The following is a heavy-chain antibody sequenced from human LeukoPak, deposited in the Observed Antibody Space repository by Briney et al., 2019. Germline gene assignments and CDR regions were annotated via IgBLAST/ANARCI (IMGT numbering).Heavy chain of an antibody. CDR3: AQKGGTDH. V-gene: IGHV3-7*01. CDR1: GFSFNNYW. CDR2: IKQDGSEK. J-gene: IGHJ4*02. Sequence: GGSLRLSCATSGFSFNNYWMGWVRQAPGKGLQWVANIKQDGSEKDYVDSVKGRFTISRDNAKNSQHLQMNSLRNEDTAIYYCAQKGGTDHWGQGTLVTVSS. D-gene: IGHD2-15*01.